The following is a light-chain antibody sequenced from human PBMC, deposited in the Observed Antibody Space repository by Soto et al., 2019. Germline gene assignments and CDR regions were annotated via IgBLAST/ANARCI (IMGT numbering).Light chain of an antibody. CDR2: KAS. Sequence: IHMAHAPSSLCASLGDRVTMTCRASQGISNHLAWYHQKPGQLPKLLIYKASTLKSGVPSRFSGSGSGTDFTLTISCLQSEDFATYYCQQYYSYPRTFGQGTKVDIK. V-gene: IGKV1-13*02. J-gene: IGKJ1*01. CDR1: QGISNH. CDR3: QQYYSYPRT.